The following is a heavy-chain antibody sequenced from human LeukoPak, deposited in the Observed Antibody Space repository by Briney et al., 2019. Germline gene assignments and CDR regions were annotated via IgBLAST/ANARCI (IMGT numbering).Heavy chain of an antibody. J-gene: IGHJ4*02. D-gene: IGHD7-27*01. Sequence: TGGSLRLSCAVSGFTVSRNYVSWVRQAPGKGLEWVSAISGSGDSTYSTDSVKGRFTISRDNSKNTLYLQMNSLRAEDTAVYYCAKKVPANWGSYFDYWGQGTLVTVSS. V-gene: IGHV3-23*01. CDR3: AKKVPANWGSYFDY. CDR2: ISGSGDST. CDR1: GFTVSRNY.